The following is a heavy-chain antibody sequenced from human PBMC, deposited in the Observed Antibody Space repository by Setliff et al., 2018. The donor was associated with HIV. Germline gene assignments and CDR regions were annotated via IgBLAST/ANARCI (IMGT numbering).Heavy chain of an antibody. CDR2: FDPLKGKM. J-gene: IGHJ4*02. CDR3: TSFIWALGYFDY. V-gene: IGHV1-24*01. Sequence: AASVKVSCKVSGYSLTELSMHWVRQVPGKGFEWMGGFDPLKGKMVYAQAFRGRVTLTEVKSTETVYMELRRLGSDDTAVYYCTSFIWALGYFDYWGQGALVTVSS. CDR1: GYSLTELS. D-gene: IGHD7-27*01.